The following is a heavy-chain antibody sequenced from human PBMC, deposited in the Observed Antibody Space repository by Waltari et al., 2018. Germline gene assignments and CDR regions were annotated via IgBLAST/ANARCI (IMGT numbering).Heavy chain of an antibody. D-gene: IGHD1-26*01. Sequence: VQLVESGGGVVQPGRSLRLSCVASGFTFSSYGMHWVRQAPGKGLEWVAVISYDGSNKYYADSVKGRFTISRDNSKNTLYLQMNSLRAEDTAVYYCAKDLGRGLRDNWFDPWGQGTLVTVSS. CDR3: AKDLGRGLRDNWFDP. V-gene: IGHV3-30*18. CDR1: GFTFSSYG. J-gene: IGHJ5*02. CDR2: ISYDGSNK.